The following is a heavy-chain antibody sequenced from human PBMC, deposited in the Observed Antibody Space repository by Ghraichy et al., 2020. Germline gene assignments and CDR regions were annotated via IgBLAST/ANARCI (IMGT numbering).Heavy chain of an antibody. D-gene: IGHD1-26*01. CDR1: GYTFTTYG. Sequence: ASVKVSCKASGYTFTTYGITWVRQAPGQGLEWMGWISGYNGNTNYAQKPQGRVTMTTDTSTSTAYMELRSLRSDDTAVYYCARDGATTTSYDGFDIWGQGTMVTVSS. V-gene: IGHV1-18*01. J-gene: IGHJ3*02. CDR2: ISGYNGNT. CDR3: ARDGATTTSYDGFDI.